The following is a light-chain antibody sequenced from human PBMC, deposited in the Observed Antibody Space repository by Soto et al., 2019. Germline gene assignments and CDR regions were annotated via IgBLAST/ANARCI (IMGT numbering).Light chain of an antibody. Sequence: QSVLTQPPSVSAAPGQKVTISCSGSSSNIGNNYVSWYQQLPGTAPNLLIYDNNKRPSGIPDRFSGSESGTSATLGITGLQTGDEADYYCGTWDSSLSAEVFGGGTKLTVL. CDR1: SSNIGNNY. CDR3: GTWDSSLSAEV. CDR2: DNN. J-gene: IGLJ2*01. V-gene: IGLV1-51*01.